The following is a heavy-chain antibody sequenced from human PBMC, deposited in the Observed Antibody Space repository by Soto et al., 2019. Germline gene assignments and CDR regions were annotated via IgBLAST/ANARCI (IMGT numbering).Heavy chain of an antibody. Sequence: SETLSLTCTVSGGSISSYYWSWIRQPPGKGLEWNGYIYYNGSTNYNPSLKSRVTISVDTSKNQFSLKLSSLTAADTAVYYCARHGHHLVRTRIAARQWYYYYYMDVWGKGTTVTVSS. J-gene: IGHJ6*03. CDR1: GGSISSYY. CDR3: ARHGHHLVRTRIAARQWYYYYYMDV. D-gene: IGHD6-6*01. V-gene: IGHV4-59*08. CDR2: IYYNGST.